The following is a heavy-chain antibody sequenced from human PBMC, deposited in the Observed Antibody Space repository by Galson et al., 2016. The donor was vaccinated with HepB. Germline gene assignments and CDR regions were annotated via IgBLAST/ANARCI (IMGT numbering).Heavy chain of an antibody. Sequence: SVKVSCKVSGGTFSTYGISWLRQAPGQGLEWMGGIIPKFPTPSYAQKFQGSVTMTADESTSTVYMELSRLTSDDTAVYYCARDRYGDFRDAFQIWGQGTLVTVSS. V-gene: IGHV1-69*13. D-gene: IGHD4-17*01. CDR3: ARDRYGDFRDAFQI. CDR2: IIPKFPTP. CDR1: GGTFSTYG. J-gene: IGHJ3*02.